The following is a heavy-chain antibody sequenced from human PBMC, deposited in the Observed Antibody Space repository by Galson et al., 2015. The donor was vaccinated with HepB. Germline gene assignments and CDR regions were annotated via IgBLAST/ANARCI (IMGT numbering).Heavy chain of an antibody. D-gene: IGHD6-19*01. V-gene: IGHV3-23*01. Sequence: SLRLSCAASGFTFSSYAMNWVRQAPGKGLEWVSAISGSGDSTYYADSVKGRFTISRDNSKNTLYLQMNNLRAEDTAVYYCVKDAFSSGWDAGLDVWGQGTTVSVSS. CDR2: ISGSGDST. CDR1: GFTFSSYA. J-gene: IGHJ6*02. CDR3: VKDAFSSGWDAGLDV.